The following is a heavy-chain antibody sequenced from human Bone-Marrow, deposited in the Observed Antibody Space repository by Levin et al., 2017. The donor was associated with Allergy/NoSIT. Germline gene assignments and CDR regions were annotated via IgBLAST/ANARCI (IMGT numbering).Heavy chain of an antibody. CDR3: ARQSIRQRGAGYDFDY. V-gene: IGHV4-39*01. CDR1: GGSISSDDYF. Sequence: SETLSLTCAVSGGSISSDDYFWGWIRQPPGKGLDWIGSIYYTGSTYFNPSLRSRVTISVDTSKNLFSLKMTSATAADTAVYYCARQSIRQRGAGYDFDYWGQGTLVTVSS. J-gene: IGHJ4*02. CDR2: IYYTGST. D-gene: IGHD1-1*01.